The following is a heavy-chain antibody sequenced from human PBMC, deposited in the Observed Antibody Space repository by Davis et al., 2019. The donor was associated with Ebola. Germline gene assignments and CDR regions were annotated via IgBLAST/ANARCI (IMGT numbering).Heavy chain of an antibody. CDR1: GYSFTSYW. D-gene: IGHD2-8*01. V-gene: IGHV5-51*01. Sequence: GESLKISCKGAGYSFTSYWIGWVRQMPGKGLEWMGFIYPGDSDTRYSPSFQGQVTISADTSLSTAYLHWSSLKASDTAIYYCARHVLQARGHAFDIWCQVTMVTVSS. J-gene: IGHJ3*02. CDR3: ARHVLQARGHAFDI. CDR2: IYPGDSDT.